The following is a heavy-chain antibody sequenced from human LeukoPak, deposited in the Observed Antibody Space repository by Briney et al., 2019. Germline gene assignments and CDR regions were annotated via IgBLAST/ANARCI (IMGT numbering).Heavy chain of an antibody. D-gene: IGHD6-19*01. V-gene: IGHV3-33*01. CDR1: GFTFSSYG. CDR2: IWYDGSNK. J-gene: IGHJ4*02. CDR3: ARDPGVRWLVGFDY. Sequence: GGSLRLSCAASGFTFSSYGMHWVRQAPGKGLEWVVVIWYDGSNKYYADSVKGRFTISRDNSKNTLYLQMDSLRAEDTAVYYCARDPGVRWLVGFDYWGQGTLVTVSS.